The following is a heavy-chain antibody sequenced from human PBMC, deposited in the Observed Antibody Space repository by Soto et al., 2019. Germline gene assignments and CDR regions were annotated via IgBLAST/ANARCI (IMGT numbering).Heavy chain of an antibody. Sequence: GASVKVSCKASGYTFTGYYMHWVRQAPGQGLEWMGWINPNSGGTNYAQKFQGWVTMTRDTSISTAYMELSRLRSDDTAVYYCARGGSWGYCIRTSCQGGDFDYWGQGTLVTVSS. D-gene: IGHD2-2*01. J-gene: IGHJ4*02. CDR2: INPNSGGT. CDR3: ARGGSWGYCIRTSCQGGDFDY. CDR1: GYTFTGYY. V-gene: IGHV1-2*04.